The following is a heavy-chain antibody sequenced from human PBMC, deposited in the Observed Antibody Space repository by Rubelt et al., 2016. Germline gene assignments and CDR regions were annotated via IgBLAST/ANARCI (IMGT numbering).Heavy chain of an antibody. CDR1: GGSFSGYY. V-gene: IGHV4-34*01. CDR2: INHSGST. CDR3: ARGRRGSSSWLGRDYYGMDV. Sequence: QVQLQQWGAGLLKPSETLSLTCAVYGGSFSGYYWSWIRQPPGKGLEWIGEINHSGSTTYNPSLKSRVTISVDPSKNHVSLKLSSVTAADTAVYYCARGRRGSSSWLGRDYYGMDVWGQGTTVTVSS. D-gene: IGHD6-13*01. J-gene: IGHJ6*02.